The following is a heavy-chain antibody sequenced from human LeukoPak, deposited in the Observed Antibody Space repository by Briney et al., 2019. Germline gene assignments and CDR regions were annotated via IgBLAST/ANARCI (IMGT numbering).Heavy chain of an antibody. V-gene: IGHV3-30*02. CDR1: GFTFSSYG. CDR3: AKVQATTVVTPLDY. Sequence: GGSLRLSCAASGFTFSSYGMHWVRQAPGKGLEWVAFIRYDGSNKYYADSVKGRFTISRDNSKNTLYLQMNSLRAEDTAVYYCAKVQATTVVTPLDYWGQGTLVTVSS. D-gene: IGHD4-23*01. CDR2: IRYDGSNK. J-gene: IGHJ4*02.